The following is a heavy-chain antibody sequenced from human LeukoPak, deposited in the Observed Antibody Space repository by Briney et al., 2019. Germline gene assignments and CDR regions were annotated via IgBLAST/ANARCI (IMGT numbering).Heavy chain of an antibody. CDR2: IYYSGST. Sequence: SSQTLSLTCTVSGGSISRGGYYWSWIRQHPGKGLEWIGYIYYSGSTYYNPSLKSRVTISVDTSKNQFSLKLSSVTAADTAVYYCASLLLWFGELSNNPYYYYGMDVWGQGTTVTVSS. V-gene: IGHV4-31*03. D-gene: IGHD3-10*01. CDR1: GGSISRGGYY. J-gene: IGHJ6*02. CDR3: ASLLLWFGELSNNPYYYYGMDV.